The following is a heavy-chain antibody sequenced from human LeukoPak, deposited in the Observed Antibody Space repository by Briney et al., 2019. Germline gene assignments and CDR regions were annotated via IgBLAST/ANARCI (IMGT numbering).Heavy chain of an antibody. D-gene: IGHD1-14*01. V-gene: IGHV1-3*01. CDR1: GYTFTSYA. J-gene: IGHJ4*02. CDR2: INAGNGNT. Sequence: GASVKVSCKASGYTFTSYAMHWVRQAPGQRLEWMGWINAGNGNTKYSQKFQGRVTMTEDTSTDTAYMELSSLRSEDTAVYYCATVRAGEPEVVLDYWGQGTLVTVSS. CDR3: ATVRAGEPEVVLDY.